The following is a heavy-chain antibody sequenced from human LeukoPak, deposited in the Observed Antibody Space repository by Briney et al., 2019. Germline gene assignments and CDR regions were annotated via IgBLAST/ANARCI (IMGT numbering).Heavy chain of an antibody. D-gene: IGHD3-22*01. CDR2: IYSGGST. Sequence: PGGSLRLSCAASGFTVSSNYMSWVRQAPGKGLEWVSVIYSGGSTYYADSVKGRFTISRDNSKNTLYLQMNSLRAEDTAVYYCARIEDYYDSSGPSFDYWGQGTLVTVSS. J-gene: IGHJ4*02. CDR1: GFTVSSNY. V-gene: IGHV3-66*02. CDR3: ARIEDYYDSSGPSFDY.